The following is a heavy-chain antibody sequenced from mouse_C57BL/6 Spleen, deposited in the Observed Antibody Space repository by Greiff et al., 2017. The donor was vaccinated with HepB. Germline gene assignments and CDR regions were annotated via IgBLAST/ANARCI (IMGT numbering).Heavy chain of an antibody. CDR3: TRDEGTAQAFFDY. CDR1: GYTFTSYW. D-gene: IGHD3-2*02. Sequence: EVQLVESGTVLARPGASVKMSCKTSGYTFTSYWMHWVKQRPGQGLEWIGAIYPGNSDTSYNQKFKGKAKLTAVTSASTAYMELSSLTNEDSAVYYCTRDEGTAQAFFDYWGQGTTLTVSS. J-gene: IGHJ2*01. V-gene: IGHV1-5*01. CDR2: IYPGNSDT.